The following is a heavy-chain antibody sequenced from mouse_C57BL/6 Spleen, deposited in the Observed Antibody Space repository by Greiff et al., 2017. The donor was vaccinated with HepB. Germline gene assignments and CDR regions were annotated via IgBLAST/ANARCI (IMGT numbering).Heavy chain of an antibody. CDR1: GYTFTSYW. CDR3: TRPRIIDTVPVWYFDV. CDR2: IYPGNSDT. V-gene: IGHV1-5*01. Sequence: DVQLQESGTVLARPGASVKMSCKTSGYTFTSYWMHWVKQRPGQGLEWIGAIYPGNSDTSYNQRFKGKAKLTAVTAASTAYMELSSLTDEDSAVYYCTRPRIIDTVPVWYFDVWGTGTTVTVSS. D-gene: IGHD1-1*01. J-gene: IGHJ1*03.